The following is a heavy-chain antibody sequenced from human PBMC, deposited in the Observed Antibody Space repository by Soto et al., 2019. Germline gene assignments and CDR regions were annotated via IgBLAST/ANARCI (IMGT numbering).Heavy chain of an antibody. V-gene: IGHV3-53*02. CDR3: ARDYSSSRYYGMDV. Sequence: EVQLVETGGGLIQPGGSLRLSCAASGFTGSSNYMSWVRQAPGKGLEWVSVIYSGGSAYYADSVRGRFTISRDNSKNTLYLQMNSLRAEDTAVYYCARDYSSSRYYGMDVWGQGTTVTVSS. CDR1: GFTGSSNY. CDR2: IYSGGSA. J-gene: IGHJ6*02. D-gene: IGHD3-22*01.